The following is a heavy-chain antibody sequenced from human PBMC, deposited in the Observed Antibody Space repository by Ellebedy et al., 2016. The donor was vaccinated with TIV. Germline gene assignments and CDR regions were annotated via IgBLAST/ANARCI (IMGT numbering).Heavy chain of an antibody. Sequence: PGGSLRLSCAASGFTFSSYWMSWVRQAPGKGLECVANIKQDGSEKYYVDAVKGRFTISIDNAKNSLYLQMKSLRAEDTAVYYWAKDSSWRPSAEFDPWGQGTLVTVSS. CDR2: IKQDGSEK. V-gene: IGHV3-7*03. CDR1: GFTFSSYW. CDR3: AKDSSWRPSAEFDP. J-gene: IGHJ5*02. D-gene: IGHD3-3*01.